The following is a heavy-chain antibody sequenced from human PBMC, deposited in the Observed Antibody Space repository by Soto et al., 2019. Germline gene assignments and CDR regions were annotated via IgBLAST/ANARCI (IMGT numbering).Heavy chain of an antibody. CDR3: AKEAEENEQVPIPGDN. CDR1: GFTFRNHA. CDR2: ISGSGTMK. Sequence: HPGGCLRLSCVASGFTFRNHAMTWVRQAPGKGLEWVSGISGSGTMKYYADSVRGHFTISRENAKNTLHLQMDNLRVEDTAVYYCAKEAEENEQVPIPGDNWGQGTLVTVSS. D-gene: IGHD2-2*02. V-gene: IGHV3-23*01. J-gene: IGHJ4*02.